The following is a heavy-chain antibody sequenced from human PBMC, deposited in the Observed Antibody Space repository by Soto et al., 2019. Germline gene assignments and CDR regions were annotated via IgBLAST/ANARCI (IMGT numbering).Heavy chain of an antibody. Sequence: SQTLSLTCVISGDSVSSNSAAWNWIRQSPSRGLEWLGRTYYRSKWYNDYAVSVKSRITINPDTSKNQFSLQLNSVTPEDTAVYYCAREPYNWNYGYYYYYGMDVWGQGTTVTVSS. CDR1: GDSVSSNSAA. D-gene: IGHD1-7*01. CDR3: AREPYNWNYGYYYYYGMDV. J-gene: IGHJ6*02. V-gene: IGHV6-1*01. CDR2: TYYRSKWYN.